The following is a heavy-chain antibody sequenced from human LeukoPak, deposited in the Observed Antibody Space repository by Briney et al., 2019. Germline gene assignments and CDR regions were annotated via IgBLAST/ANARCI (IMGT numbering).Heavy chain of an antibody. CDR1: GFTFSSYW. J-gene: IGHJ3*02. CDR3: ARGRSPTYDSSGFYGPGVGLDAFDI. V-gene: IGHV3-74*01. D-gene: IGHD3-22*01. CDR2: INSDGRST. Sequence: TGGSLRLSCAASGFTFSSYWMHWVRQAPGKGLVWVSRINSDGRSTSYADSVKGRFTISRDNAKNTLYLQMNSLRAEDTAVYYCARGRSPTYDSSGFYGPGVGLDAFDIWGQGTMVTVSS.